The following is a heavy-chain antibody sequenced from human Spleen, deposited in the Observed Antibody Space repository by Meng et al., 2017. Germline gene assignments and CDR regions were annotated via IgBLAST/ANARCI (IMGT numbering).Heavy chain of an antibody. V-gene: IGHV4-59*01. CDR1: GGSISSYN. CDR3: AREVRGDYALNWFDP. J-gene: IGHJ5*02. CDR2: IYYSGST. Sequence: SETLSLTCTVSGGSISSYNWSWIRQPPGKGLEWIGYIYYSGSTNYNPSLKSRVTISVDTSKNQFSLKLSSVTAADTAVYYCAREVRGDYALNWFDPWGQGTLVTVSS. D-gene: IGHD4-17*01.